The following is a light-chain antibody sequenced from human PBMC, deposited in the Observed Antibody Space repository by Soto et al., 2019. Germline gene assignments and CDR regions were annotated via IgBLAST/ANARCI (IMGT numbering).Light chain of an antibody. V-gene: IGKV2-30*02. Sequence: DVLMTQSPLSLPVTLGQPASISCRSNQTPVHSDGIAYFSWFQQRPGRSPRRLIYKVSNRDSGVPARFSGSGSVTDFALKISRVEAEDVGVYYCMQGTHWPITFGQGTRLEIK. CDR1: QTPVHSDGIAY. J-gene: IGKJ5*01. CDR3: MQGTHWPIT. CDR2: KVS.